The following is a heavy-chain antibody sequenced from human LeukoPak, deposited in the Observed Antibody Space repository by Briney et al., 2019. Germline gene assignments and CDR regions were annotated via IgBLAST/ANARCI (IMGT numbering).Heavy chain of an antibody. V-gene: IGHV3-30-3*01. D-gene: IGHD1-7*01. CDR2: ISYDGSNK. CDR1: GFTFSSYA. J-gene: IGHJ4*02. Sequence: PGGSLRLSCAASGFTFSSYAMHWVRQAPGKGLEWVAVISYDGSNKYYADSVKGRFTISRDNSKNTLYLQMNSLRAEDTAVYYCARKLLIDYWGQGTLVTVSS. CDR3: ARKLLIDY.